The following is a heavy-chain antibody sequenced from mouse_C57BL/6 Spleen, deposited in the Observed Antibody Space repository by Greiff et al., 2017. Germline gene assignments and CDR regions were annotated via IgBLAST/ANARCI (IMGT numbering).Heavy chain of an antibody. Sequence: VQLQQPGAELVRPGSSVKLSCKASGYTFTSYWMHWVKQRPIQGLEWIGNIDPSDSETHYNQKFKDKATLTVDKSSSTAYMQLSSLTSEDSAVYYCARRTYYSNYEGYFDYWGQGTTLTVSS. J-gene: IGHJ2*01. CDR3: ARRTYYSNYEGYFDY. CDR2: IDPSDSET. D-gene: IGHD2-5*01. CDR1: GYTFTSYW. V-gene: IGHV1-52*01.